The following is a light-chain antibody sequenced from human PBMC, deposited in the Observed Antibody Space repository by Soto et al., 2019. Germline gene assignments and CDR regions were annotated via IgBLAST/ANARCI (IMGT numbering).Light chain of an antibody. CDR3: AAWNDRPYLWV. V-gene: IGLV1-44*01. J-gene: IGLJ3*02. Sequence: QSVLTQPPSASGTPGQRVSISCSGSSSNIGSNAVHWYQQFPGTAPRLLIYRDNQRPSGVPDRFSGSKSGTSASLVISGIQSEDEADSYCAAWNDRPYLWVFGGGTKLTVL. CDR2: RDN. CDR1: SSNIGSNA.